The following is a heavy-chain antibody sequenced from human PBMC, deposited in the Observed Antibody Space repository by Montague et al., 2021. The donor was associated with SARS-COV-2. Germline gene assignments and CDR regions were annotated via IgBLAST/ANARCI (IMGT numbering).Heavy chain of an antibody. J-gene: IGHJ3*01. Sequence: SETLSLTCSVSSDSISSRSYCWARIRQSPGKGLEWIGNICYGGSTYYNPSLRSRVVMSAETSKSQFSLKLYSVTAADTSIYYCARRRGRSTVVSPAVFDLWGQGTMVIVSS. D-gene: IGHD4-23*01. V-gene: IGHV4-39*01. CDR1: SDSISSRSYC. CDR3: ARRRGRSTVVSPAVFDL. CDR2: ICYGGST.